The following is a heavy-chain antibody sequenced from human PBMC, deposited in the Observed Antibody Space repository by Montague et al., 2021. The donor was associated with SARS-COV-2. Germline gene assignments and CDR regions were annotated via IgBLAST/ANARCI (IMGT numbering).Heavy chain of an antibody. Sequence: SETLSLTCTVSGGSTSSYYWSWIRQPAGKGLEWIGRLYTSGSTNYNPSRKSRVTISVDTSKNQFSLRLSSVTAADTAVYYCAGERGPYYFDSSGYHNAFVIWGQGTMVTVSS. V-gene: IGHV4-4*07. CDR3: AGERGPYYFDSSGYHNAFVI. J-gene: IGHJ3*02. CDR1: GGSTSSYY. D-gene: IGHD3-22*01. CDR2: LYTSGST.